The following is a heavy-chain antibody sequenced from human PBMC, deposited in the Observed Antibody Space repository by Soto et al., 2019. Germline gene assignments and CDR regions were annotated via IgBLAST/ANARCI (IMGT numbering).Heavy chain of an antibody. Sequence: GGSLRLSCAASGFTVSSNYMSWVRQAPGKGLEWVSVIYSGGSTYYADSVKGRLTISRDNAKNSLSVQVNSLRAEDTAVYYCARGTNAAPGLDYWGHGILVTVSS. CDR3: ARGTNAAPGLDY. D-gene: IGHD1-1*01. CDR1: GFTVSSNY. CDR2: IYSGGST. V-gene: IGHV3-66*01. J-gene: IGHJ4*01.